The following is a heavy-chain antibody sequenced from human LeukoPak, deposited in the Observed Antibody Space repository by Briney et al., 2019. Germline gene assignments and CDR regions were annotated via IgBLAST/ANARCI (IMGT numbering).Heavy chain of an antibody. J-gene: IGHJ4*02. CDR2: IYSGGST. V-gene: IGHV3-53*01. D-gene: IGHD6-13*01. Sequence: GGSLRLSCAASGFTVSSNYMSWVRQAPGKGLEWVSVIYSGGSTYHADSVKGRFTISRDNSKNTLYLQMNSLRAEDTAVYYCAREGYSSSWGYWGQGPLVTVSS. CDR3: AREGYSSSWGY. CDR1: GFTVSSNY.